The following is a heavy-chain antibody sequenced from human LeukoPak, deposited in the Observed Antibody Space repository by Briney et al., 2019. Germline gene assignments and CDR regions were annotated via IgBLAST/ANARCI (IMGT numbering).Heavy chain of an antibody. CDR1: GFTVSSNY. CDR2: ISSSGDTI. J-gene: IGHJ3*01. Sequence: GGSLRLSCAASGFTVSSNYMSWNRQAPGKGLEWVAYISSSGDTIYYADSVKGRFTISRDNAKKSLYLQMNSLRAEDTALYYCTKFNYYERIDAFDVWGQGTMVAVSS. CDR3: TKFNYYERIDAFDV. D-gene: IGHD3-22*01. V-gene: IGHV3-11*04.